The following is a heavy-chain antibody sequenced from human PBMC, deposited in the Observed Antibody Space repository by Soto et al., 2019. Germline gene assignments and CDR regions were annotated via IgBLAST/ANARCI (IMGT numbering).Heavy chain of an antibody. J-gene: IGHJ4*02. Sequence: EVQLVESGGGLVQPGGSLRLSCAASGLTFSNYWMSWFRQAPGKGLEWVAIIKHDGSGKYYVDSVKGRFTISRDNAKNSLYLQMNSLRGEETAVYYCARASVDASTWSPGSYWGQGTLVTVSS. CDR3: ARASVDASTWSPGSY. CDR2: IKHDGSGK. D-gene: IGHD6-13*01. V-gene: IGHV3-7*01. CDR1: GLTFSNYW.